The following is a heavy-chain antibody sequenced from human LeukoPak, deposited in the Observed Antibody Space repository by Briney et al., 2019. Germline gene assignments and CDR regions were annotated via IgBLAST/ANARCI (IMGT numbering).Heavy chain of an antibody. V-gene: IGHV3-33*08. J-gene: IGHJ3*02. Sequence: GGSLRVSCAASGFTFSSYGMHWVRQAPGKGLEWVAVIWYDGSNKYYADSVKGRFTISRDNSKNTLYLQMNSLRAEDTAVYYCARVFRPSLTVFIIRGAFDIWGQGTMVTVSS. CDR2: IWYDGSNK. CDR1: GFTFSSYG. D-gene: IGHD3-3*01. CDR3: ARVFRPSLTVFIIRGAFDI.